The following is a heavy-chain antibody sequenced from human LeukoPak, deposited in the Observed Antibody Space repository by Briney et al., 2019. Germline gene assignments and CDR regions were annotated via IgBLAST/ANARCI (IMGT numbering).Heavy chain of an antibody. CDR2: INPNSGGT. Sequence: ALVKVSCKASGYTFTGYYMQWVRQAPGQGLEWMGWINPNSGGTNYAQKFQGRVTMTRDTSISTAYMELSRLRSDDTAVFYCASYSGSYSSDFDYWGQGTLVTVSS. V-gene: IGHV1-2*02. J-gene: IGHJ4*02. D-gene: IGHD1-26*01. CDR3: ASYSGSYSSDFDY. CDR1: GYTFTGYY.